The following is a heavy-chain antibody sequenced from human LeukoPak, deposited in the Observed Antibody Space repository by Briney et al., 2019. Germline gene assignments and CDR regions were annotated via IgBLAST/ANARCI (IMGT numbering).Heavy chain of an antibody. Sequence: GGSPRLSCAASGFTFSSYAMSWVRQAPGKGLEWVSAISGSGGSTYYADSVKGRFTISRDNAKNSLYLQMNSLRAEDTAVYYCASRGPYSGYDYAWGQGTLVTVSS. CDR3: ASRGPYSGYDYA. V-gene: IGHV3-23*01. CDR2: ISGSGGST. D-gene: IGHD5-12*01. CDR1: GFTFSSYA. J-gene: IGHJ4*02.